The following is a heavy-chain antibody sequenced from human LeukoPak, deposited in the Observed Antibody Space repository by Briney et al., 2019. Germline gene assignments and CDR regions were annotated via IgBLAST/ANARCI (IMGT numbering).Heavy chain of an antibody. D-gene: IGHD2-2*01. CDR2: INHSGST. CDR1: GGSFSGYY. Sequence: SETLSLTCAVYGGSFSGYYWSWIRQPPGKGVEWIGEINHSGSTNYNPSLKSRVTISVDPSKNQFSVKLSSVPAADTAVYSCASGYCSSTRCYRFYGMDVWGQGTTVTVSS. V-gene: IGHV4-34*01. J-gene: IGHJ6*02. CDR3: ASGYCSSTRCYRFYGMDV.